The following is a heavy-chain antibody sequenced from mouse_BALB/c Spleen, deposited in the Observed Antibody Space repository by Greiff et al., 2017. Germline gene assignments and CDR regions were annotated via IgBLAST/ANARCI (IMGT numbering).Heavy chain of an antibody. CDR1: GFTFSSYG. CDR2: ISSGGSYT. J-gene: IGHJ2*01. Sequence: EVQGVESGGDLVKPGGSLKLSCAASGFTFSSYGMSWVRQTPDKRLEWVATISSGGSYTYYPDSVKGRFTISRANAKNTLYLQMISLKSADTAMYYCARQDGPYFDYWGQGTTLTVSS. V-gene: IGHV5-6*01. CDR3: ARQDGPYFDY.